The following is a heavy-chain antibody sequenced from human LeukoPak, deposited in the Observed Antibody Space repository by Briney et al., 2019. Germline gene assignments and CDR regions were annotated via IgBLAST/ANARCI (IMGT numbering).Heavy chain of an antibody. CDR3: ARDLGGSYYGGVY. V-gene: IGHV3-7*01. CDR2: IKQDGGEK. D-gene: IGHD1-26*01. Sequence: GGSLRLSCAASGFTFSSYWMSWVRPAPGKGLEWVANIKQDGGEKYYVDSVKGRFTISRDNAKNSLDLQMNSLRAEDTAVYYCARDLGGSYYGGVYWGQGTLVTVSS. J-gene: IGHJ4*02. CDR1: GFTFSSYW.